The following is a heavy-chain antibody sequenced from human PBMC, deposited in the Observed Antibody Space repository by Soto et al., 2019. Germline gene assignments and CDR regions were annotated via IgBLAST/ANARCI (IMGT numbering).Heavy chain of an antibody. CDR1: GGSFSGYY. D-gene: IGHD3-10*01. CDR2: INHSGST. J-gene: IGHJ6*02. CDR3: ARVKRGVIKGSYYYYYGMDV. V-gene: IGHV4-34*01. Sequence: QVQLQQWGAGLLKPSETLSLTCAVYGGSFSGYYWSWIRQPPGKGLEWIGEINHSGSTNYNPSLKSRVTISVDTAKNQFSLKLSSVTAADTAVYYCARVKRGVIKGSYYYYYGMDVWSQGTTVTVSS.